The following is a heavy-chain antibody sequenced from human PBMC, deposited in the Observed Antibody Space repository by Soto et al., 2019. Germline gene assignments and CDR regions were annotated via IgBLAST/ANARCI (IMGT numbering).Heavy chain of an antibody. J-gene: IGHJ6*02. D-gene: IGHD3-3*01. CDR3: AKDGYSHYDLGVHFHYGMDV. CDR1: GFHFGVFA. V-gene: IGHV3-23*01. CDR2: ISGGGGKK. Sequence: PGGSLRLSCAGSGFHFGVFAMRWVRQAPGKGLEWVSGISGGGGKKYSAESVKGRFTVSRDNSKNALYLQMDTLRVENTAVYFWAKDGYSHYDLGVHFHYGMDVWGQGTTVTVSS.